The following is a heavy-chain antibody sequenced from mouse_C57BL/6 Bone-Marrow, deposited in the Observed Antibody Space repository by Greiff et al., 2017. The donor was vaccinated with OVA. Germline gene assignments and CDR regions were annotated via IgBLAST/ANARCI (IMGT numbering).Heavy chain of an antibody. J-gene: IGHJ1*03. CDR3: TTLGDYDGYFDV. V-gene: IGHV14-4*01. CDR1: GFNIKDDY. D-gene: IGHD2-4*01. Sequence: VQLKESGAELVRPGASVKLSCTASGFNIKDDYMHWVKQRPEQGLEWIGWIDPENGDTEYASKFQGKATITADTSSNTAYLQLSSLTSEDTAVYYCTTLGDYDGYFDVWGTGTTVTVSS. CDR2: IDPENGDT.